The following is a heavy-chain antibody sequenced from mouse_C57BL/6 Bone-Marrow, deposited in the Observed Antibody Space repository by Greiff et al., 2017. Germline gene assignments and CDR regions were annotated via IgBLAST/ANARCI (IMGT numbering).Heavy chain of an antibody. CDR1: GYSFSSSW. CDR3: ARESLLLNY. J-gene: IGHJ2*01. D-gene: IGHD1-1*01. Sequence: QVQLKQSGPELVKPGASVKISCKASGYSFSSSWMNWVKQRPGKGLEWIGRIYPGDGDTNYNGKFKGKATLTADKSSSTADMQLSSLTSEDSAVYFCARESLLLNYWGQGTTLTVSS. V-gene: IGHV1-82*01. CDR2: IYPGDGDT.